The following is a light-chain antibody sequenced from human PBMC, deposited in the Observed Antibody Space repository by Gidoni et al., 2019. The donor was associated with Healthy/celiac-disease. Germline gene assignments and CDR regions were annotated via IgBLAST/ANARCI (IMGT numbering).Light chain of an antibody. CDR2: KDS. Sequence: SYELTQSPSVSVSPGQTARITCSGDALPKQYAYWYQQKPGQAPVLVIYKDSERPSGIPERFSGSSSGTTVTLTICGVQAEDEADYYCQSADSSGTVVFGGGTKLTVL. J-gene: IGLJ2*01. CDR1: ALPKQY. V-gene: IGLV3-25*03. CDR3: QSADSSGTVV.